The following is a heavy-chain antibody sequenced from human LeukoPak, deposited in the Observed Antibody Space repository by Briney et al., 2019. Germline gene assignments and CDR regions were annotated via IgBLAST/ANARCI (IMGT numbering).Heavy chain of an antibody. V-gene: IGHV3-30*04. D-gene: IGHD3-22*01. J-gene: IGHJ4*02. CDR1: GSTFSSYA. Sequence: GGSLRLSCAASGSTFSSYAMHWVRQAPGKGLEWVAVISYDGNNKYYADSVKGRFTISRDNSKNTLYLQMNSLRAEDTAVYYCARVPGYDSSGYFDYWGQGTLVTVSS. CDR2: ISYDGNNK. CDR3: ARVPGYDSSGYFDY.